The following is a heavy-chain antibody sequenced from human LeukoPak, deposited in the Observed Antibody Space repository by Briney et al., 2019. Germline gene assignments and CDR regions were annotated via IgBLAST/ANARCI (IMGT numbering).Heavy chain of an antibody. J-gene: IGHJ4*02. V-gene: IGHV3-23*01. Sequence: GGSLRLSCAASGFTFSSNAMSWVRQAPGKGLEWVSAISGSGGSTYYADSVKGRFTISRDNSKNTLYLQMNSLRAEDTAVYYCAKGTYYYDSSGYYGGVYWGQGTLVTVSS. CDR2: ISGSGGST. CDR1: GFTFSSNA. D-gene: IGHD3-22*01. CDR3: AKGTYYYDSSGYYGGVY.